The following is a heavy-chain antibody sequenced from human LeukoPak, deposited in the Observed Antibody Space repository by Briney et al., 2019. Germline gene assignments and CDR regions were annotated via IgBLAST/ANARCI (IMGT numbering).Heavy chain of an antibody. CDR3: AREAGVDWYFDL. CDR2: IYYSGST. CDR1: GGSISSYY. D-gene: IGHD6-13*01. J-gene: IGHJ2*01. V-gene: IGHV4-59*01. Sequence: NASETLSLTCTASGGSISSYYWSWIRQPPGKGLEWIGYIYYSGSTNYNPSLKSRVTISVDTSKNQFSLKLSSVTAADTAAYYCAREAGVDWYFDLWGRGTLVTVSS.